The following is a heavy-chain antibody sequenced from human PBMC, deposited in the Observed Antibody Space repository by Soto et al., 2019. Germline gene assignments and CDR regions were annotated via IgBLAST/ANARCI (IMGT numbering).Heavy chain of an antibody. CDR1: ADTFGNSA. D-gene: IGHD6-13*01. J-gene: IGHJ6*02. V-gene: IGHV1-69*12. CDR2: IIPIFPTP. Sequence: QVQLVQSGAEVKKPGSSVTVSCKASADTFGNSAISWVRQAPGQGLEWMGGIIPIFPTPDYAQKFQGRVTLTADQSTTTAYMALTSLRSEDTAVYSCSRDNDRQQSGSNDSYGIDLWGQGTTVTASS. CDR3: SRDNDRQQSGSNDSYGIDL.